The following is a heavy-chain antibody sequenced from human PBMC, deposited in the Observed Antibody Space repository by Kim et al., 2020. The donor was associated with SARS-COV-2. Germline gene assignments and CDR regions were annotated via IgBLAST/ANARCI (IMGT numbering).Heavy chain of an antibody. J-gene: IGHJ4*01. D-gene: IGHD2-2*01. CDR1: GFTFSSYG. V-gene: IGHV3-23*01. CDR3: AKGCDCGSSSWGDDY. CDR2: IRGSGGTI. Sequence: GGSLRLSCAASGFTFSSYGMNWVRQAPGKGLEWVSVIRGSGGTIYYADSVKGRFTISRDNSKNSLYLQMNSLRDEDTAVYYCAKGCDCGSSSWGDDYWG.